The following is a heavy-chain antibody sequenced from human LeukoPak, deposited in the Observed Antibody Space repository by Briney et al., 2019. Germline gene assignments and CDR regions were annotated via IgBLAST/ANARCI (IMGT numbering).Heavy chain of an antibody. CDR1: GFTFSSYE. J-gene: IGHJ4*02. CDR3: ARLYCSTTTCLFDN. V-gene: IGHV3-48*03. D-gene: IGHD2-2*01. CDR2: IGSGGTTI. Sequence: GGSLRLSCTASGFTFSSYEMCWVRQAPGKGLEWISYIGSGGTTIYYADSLKGRFTISRDNAKKSLYLQMNSLKAEDTAVYYCARLYCSTTTCLFDNWGQGTLVPVSS.